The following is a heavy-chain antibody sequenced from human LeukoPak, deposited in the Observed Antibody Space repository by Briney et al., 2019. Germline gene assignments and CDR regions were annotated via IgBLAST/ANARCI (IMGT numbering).Heavy chain of an antibody. CDR2: INHSGST. Sequence: SETLSLTCAVYGGSFSGYYWSWIRQPPGKGLEWIGEINHSGSTNYNRSLKSRVTISVDTSKNQFSLKLSSVTAADTAVYYCALPRPGYWGQGTLVTVSS. CDR1: GGSFSGYY. CDR3: ALPRPGY. V-gene: IGHV4-34*01. J-gene: IGHJ4*02.